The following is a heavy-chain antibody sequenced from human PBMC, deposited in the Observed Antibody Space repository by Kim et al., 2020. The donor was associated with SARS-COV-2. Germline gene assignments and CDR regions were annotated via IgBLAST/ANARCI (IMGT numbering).Heavy chain of an antibody. V-gene: IGHV5-10-1*01. CDR3: ARQDIAARPYYY. D-gene: IGHD6-6*01. Sequence: GESLKISCKGSGYSFTSYWISWVRQRPGKGLEWMGRIDPSDSYTNYNPSFQGHVTISADKSISTAYLQWSSLTASDTAVYYCARQDIAARPYYYWGQGTLVTVSS. J-gene: IGHJ4*02. CDR1: GYSFTSYW. CDR2: IDPSDSYT.